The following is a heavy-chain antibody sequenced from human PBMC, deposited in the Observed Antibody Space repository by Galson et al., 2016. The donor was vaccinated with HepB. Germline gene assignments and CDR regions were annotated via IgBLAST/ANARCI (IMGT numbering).Heavy chain of an antibody. CDR1: GFLFSRYS. Sequence: SLRLSCAASGFLFSRYSMNWVRQAPGKGLEWVSYIVSGSDTIYYADSVKGRFTISRDNAKNSLYLHMIGLRDEDTAVYYCARGQDTSVEIYYYSMDVWGQGTTVTVSS. V-gene: IGHV3-48*02. D-gene: IGHD5-18*01. CDR2: IVSGSDTI. J-gene: IGHJ6*02. CDR3: ARGQDTSVEIYYYSMDV.